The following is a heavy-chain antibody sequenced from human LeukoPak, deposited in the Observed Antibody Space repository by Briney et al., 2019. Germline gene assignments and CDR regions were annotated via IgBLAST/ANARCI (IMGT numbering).Heavy chain of an antibody. CDR1: GFTFSSYD. CDR2: IGTAGDT. D-gene: IGHD3-10*01. V-gene: IGHV3-13*01. CDR3: ARAVSYYGSGRDNWFDP. J-gene: IGHJ5*02. Sequence: PGGSLRPSCAASGFTFSSYDMHWVRQATGKGLEWVSAIGTAGDTSYPGSVKGRFTISRENAKNSWYLQMNSLRAGDTAVYYCARAVSYYGSGRDNWFDPWGQGTLVTVSS.